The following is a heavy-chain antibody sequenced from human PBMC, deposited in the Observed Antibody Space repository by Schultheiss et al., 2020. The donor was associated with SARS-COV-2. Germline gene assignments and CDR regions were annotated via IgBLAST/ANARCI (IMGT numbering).Heavy chain of an antibody. CDR1: GFTFGSYG. Sequence: GGSLRLSCAASGFTFGSYGMHWVRQAPGNGLEWVAVIWYDGSNKYYADSVKGRFTISRDNSKNTLYLQMNSLRAEDTAVYYCARESATGTTVVTLRAEYFQHWGQGTLVTVSS. V-gene: IGHV3-33*01. CDR2: IWYDGSNK. J-gene: IGHJ1*01. D-gene: IGHD4-23*01. CDR3: ARESATGTTVVTLRAEYFQH.